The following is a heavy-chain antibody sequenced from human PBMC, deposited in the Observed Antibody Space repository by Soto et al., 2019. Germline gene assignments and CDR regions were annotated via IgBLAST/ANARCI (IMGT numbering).Heavy chain of an antibody. CDR3: ARCVEEWLVRGWFDP. J-gene: IGHJ5*02. CDR2: MNPNSGNT. D-gene: IGHD6-19*01. Sequence: ASVKVSCKASGYTFTSYDINWVRQATGQGLEWMGWMNPNSGNTSYAQKFQGRVTMTTNTSISTAYMELRSLRSEDTAVYYCARCVEEWLVRGWFDPWGQGTLVTVSS. CDR1: GYTFTSYD. V-gene: IGHV1-8*01.